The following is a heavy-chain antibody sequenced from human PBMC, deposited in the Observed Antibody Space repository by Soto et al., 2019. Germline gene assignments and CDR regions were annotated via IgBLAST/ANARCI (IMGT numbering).Heavy chain of an antibody. CDR2: IYYSGST. J-gene: IGHJ6*02. CDR3: ARGGRYSSGWYYYYGMDV. V-gene: IGHV4-59*01. D-gene: IGHD6-19*01. CDR1: GGSISSYY. Sequence: TLSLTCTVSGGSISSYYWSWIRQPPGKGLEWIGYIYYSGSTNYNPSLKSRVTISVDTSKNQFSLKLSSVTAADTAVYYCARGGRYSSGWYYYYGMDVWGQGTTVTVSS.